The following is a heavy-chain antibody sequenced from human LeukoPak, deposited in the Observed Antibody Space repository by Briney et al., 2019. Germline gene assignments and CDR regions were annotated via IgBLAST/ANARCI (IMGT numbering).Heavy chain of an antibody. CDR2: ISGSGGST. J-gene: IGHJ4*02. V-gene: IGHV3-23*01. CDR1: GFTFSSYA. Sequence: PGGSLRLSCAASGFTFSSYAMSWVRQAPGKGLEWVPAISGSGGSTYYADSVKGRFTISRDNSKNTLYLQMNSLRAEDTAVYYCAKVPNYYDSSGYCDYWGQGTLVTVSS. CDR3: AKVPNYYDSSGYCDY. D-gene: IGHD3-22*01.